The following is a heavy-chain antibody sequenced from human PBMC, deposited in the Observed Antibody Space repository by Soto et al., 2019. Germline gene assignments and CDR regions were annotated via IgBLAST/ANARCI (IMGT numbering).Heavy chain of an antibody. CDR2: IYHSGTT. V-gene: IGHV4-4*02. CDR1: GGSISSSNW. Sequence: SETLSLTCGVSGGSISSSNWWSSVRQPPRKGLEWIGEIYHSGTTNYNPSLKSRVTISVDKSKNQLSLKLSSVTAADTAVYFCVRGPNVGEFIPFWRQGMFVTVSS. J-gene: IGHJ4*02. CDR3: VRGPNVGEFIPF. D-gene: IGHD1-26*01.